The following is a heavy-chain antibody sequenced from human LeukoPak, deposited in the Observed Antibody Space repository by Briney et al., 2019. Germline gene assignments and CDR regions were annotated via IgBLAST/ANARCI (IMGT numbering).Heavy chain of an antibody. D-gene: IGHD4-11*01. J-gene: IGHJ3*02. CDR3: ARGYSNYGYVFDI. CDR2: ISSSSSYI. CDR1: GFTFSAYG. Sequence: GRSLRLSRVASGFTFSAYGFHWVRQAPGKGLEWVSSISSSSSYIYYADSVKGRFTISRDNAKNSLYLQMNSLRAEDTAVYYCARGYSNYGYVFDIWGQGTMVTVSS. V-gene: IGHV3-21*01.